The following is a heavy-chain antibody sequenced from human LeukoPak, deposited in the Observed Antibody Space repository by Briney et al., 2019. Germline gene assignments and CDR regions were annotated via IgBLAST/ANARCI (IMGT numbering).Heavy chain of an antibody. CDR2: ITTSQTSM. D-gene: IGHD3-9*01. J-gene: IGHJ2*01. CDR3: TRGTTHPYFAWYFDL. Sequence: GESLRLSCAASGFGLSDFSVHWVRQAPGKGLEWIASITTSQTSMYYADVVKGRFTISRDNAKNSLSPQLNSLRVDDTAVYYCTRGTTHPYFAWYFDLWGRGTLVTVSS. CDR1: GFGLSDFS. V-gene: IGHV3-21*01.